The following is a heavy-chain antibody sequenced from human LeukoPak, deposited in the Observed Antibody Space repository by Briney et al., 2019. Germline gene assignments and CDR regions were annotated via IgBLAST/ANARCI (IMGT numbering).Heavy chain of an antibody. J-gene: IGHJ4*02. D-gene: IGHD3-22*01. V-gene: IGHV3-30*18. Sequence: GGSLRLSCAASGFTFSSYGMHWVRQAPGKGLEWVAVISYDGSNKYYADSVKGRFTISRDNSKNTLYLQMNSLRAEDTAVYYCANPPRAYYYDSSGYYYHYWGQGTLVTVSS. CDR2: ISYDGSNK. CDR3: ANPPRAYYYDSSGYYYHY. CDR1: GFTFSSYG.